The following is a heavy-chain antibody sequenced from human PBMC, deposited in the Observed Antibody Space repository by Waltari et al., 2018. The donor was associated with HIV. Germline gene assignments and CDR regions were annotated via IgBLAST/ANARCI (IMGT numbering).Heavy chain of an antibody. CDR1: GFPFRSSW. D-gene: IGHD4-17*01. V-gene: IGHV3-7*03. CDR3: TTPVTTRG. Sequence: EVHLVESGGGLVQPGGSLRLSCAASGFPFRSSWMYWGRQAPGKRLRWVANIKQDGSEENYVDAVKGRFTVSGDNAKNSMYLQMNSLRAEDTAVYYCTTPVTTRGWGQGTLVTVSS. CDR2: IKQDGSEE. J-gene: IGHJ4*02.